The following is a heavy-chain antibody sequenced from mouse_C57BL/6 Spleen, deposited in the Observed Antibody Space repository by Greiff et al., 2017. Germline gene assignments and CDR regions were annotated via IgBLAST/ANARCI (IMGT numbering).Heavy chain of an antibody. CDR3: AREGGGYHAYAMDY. V-gene: IGHV1-82*01. D-gene: IGHD2-2*01. Sequence: QVQLKESGPELVKPGASVKISCKASGYAFSSSWMNWVKQRPGKGLEWIGRIYPGDGDTNYNGKFKGKATLTADKSSSTAYMQLSSLTSEDSAVSYCAREGGGYHAYAMDYWGQGTSVTVSS. J-gene: IGHJ4*01. CDR2: IYPGDGDT. CDR1: GYAFSSSW.